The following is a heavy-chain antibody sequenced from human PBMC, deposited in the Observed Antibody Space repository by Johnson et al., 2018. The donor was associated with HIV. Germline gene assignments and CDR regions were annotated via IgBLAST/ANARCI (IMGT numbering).Heavy chain of an antibody. Sequence: VQLVESGGGLVQPGGSLRLSCAASGFTFSSYWMSWVRQAPGKGLEWVANIKQDGSEKYYVDSVKGRFTISRDNAKNSLYLQMNSLRAEDTAVYYCARSYYYFNDAFDIWGRGTMVTVSS. D-gene: IGHD3-10*01. J-gene: IGHJ3*02. CDR3: ARSYYYFNDAFDI. V-gene: IGHV3-7*01. CDR1: GFTFSSYW. CDR2: IKQDGSEK.